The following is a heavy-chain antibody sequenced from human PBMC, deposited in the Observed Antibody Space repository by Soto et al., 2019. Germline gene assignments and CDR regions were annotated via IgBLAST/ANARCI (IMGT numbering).Heavy chain of an antibody. CDR2: ISSSSSTI. V-gene: IGHV3-48*02. CDR3: ARDGLYCSGGSCADGMDV. Sequence: GSLRLSCAASGFTFSSYSMNWVRQAPGKGLEWVSYISSSSSTIYYADSVKGRFTISRDNAKNSLYLQMNSLRDEDTAVYYCARDGLYCSGGSCADGMDVWGQGTTVTVSS. CDR1: GFTFSSYS. D-gene: IGHD2-15*01. J-gene: IGHJ6*02.